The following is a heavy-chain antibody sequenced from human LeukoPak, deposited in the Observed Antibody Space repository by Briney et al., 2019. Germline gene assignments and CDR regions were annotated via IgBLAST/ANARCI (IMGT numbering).Heavy chain of an antibody. V-gene: IGHV3-23*01. CDR2: ISGSGGST. J-gene: IGHJ4*02. Sequence: GGSLRLSCAASGFTFSSYAMSWVRQAPGKGLEWVSAISGSGGSTYYADSVKGRFTISRDNSKNTLYLQKNSLRAEDTAVYYCAKDRASYYYDSSGPVWGQGTLVTVSS. CDR3: AKDRASYYYDSSGPV. CDR1: GFTFSSYA. D-gene: IGHD3-22*01.